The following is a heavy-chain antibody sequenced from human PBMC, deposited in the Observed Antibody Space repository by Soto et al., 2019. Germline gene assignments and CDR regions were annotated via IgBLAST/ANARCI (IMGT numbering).Heavy chain of an antibody. CDR2: IWYDGSDK. D-gene: IGHD3-10*01. J-gene: IGHJ4*02. Sequence: QVQLVESGGGVVQPGGSLRLSCAASGFTFSSYGMHWVRQAPGKGLEWVAVIWYDGSDKYYTDSVKGRFTISRDNSKNTLYVQMNSLRVEDTAVYYCARGRGYNYGLEDYWGQGTLVTVSP. CDR3: ARGRGYNYGLEDY. V-gene: IGHV3-33*01. CDR1: GFTFSSYG.